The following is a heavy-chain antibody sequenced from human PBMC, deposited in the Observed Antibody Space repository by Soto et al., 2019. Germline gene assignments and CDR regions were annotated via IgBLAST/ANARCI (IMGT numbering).Heavy chain of an antibody. CDR1: GFNFSNHW. D-gene: IGHD3-16*02. J-gene: IGHJ5*02. Sequence: GGSLRLSCAASGFNFSNHWMHWVRQRPAEGLVWVSRITSDGKSKAYAESVKGRFAISRDNSKNTLYLQMNSLRAEDTAVYYCARVAPDPMITFGGVIVSWFDPWGQGTLVTVSS. V-gene: IGHV3-74*01. CDR3: ARVAPDPMITFGGVIVSWFDP. CDR2: ITSDGKSK.